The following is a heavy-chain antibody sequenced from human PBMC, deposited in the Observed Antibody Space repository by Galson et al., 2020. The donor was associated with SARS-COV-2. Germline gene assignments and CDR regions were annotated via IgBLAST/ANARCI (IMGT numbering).Heavy chain of an antibody. V-gene: IGHV3-11*04. CDR1: GFTFSDYF. D-gene: IGHD2-15*01. CDR2: ISSSGSYI. J-gene: IGHJ1*01. Sequence: GESLKISCAASGFTFSDYFMSWVRQAPGKGLEWVSYISSSGSYINYADSVKGRFTISRDNAKNSLNLQMNSLRVEDTAVYYCARVGDCSGGICYGAEYFQHWGQGTLV. CDR3: ARVGDCSGGICYGAEYFQH.